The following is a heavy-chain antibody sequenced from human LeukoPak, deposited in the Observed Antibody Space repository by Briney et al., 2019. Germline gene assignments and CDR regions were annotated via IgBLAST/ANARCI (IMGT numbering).Heavy chain of an antibody. V-gene: IGHV1-69*06. CDR2: IIPIFGTA. Sequence: SVKVSCKASGGTFSSYAISWVRQAPGQGLEWMGGIIPIFGTANYAQKFQGRVTITADKSTSTAYMELSSLRSDDTAVYYCARSMYDSSGYYYYYYMDVWGKGTTVTVSS. D-gene: IGHD3-22*01. CDR3: ARSMYDSSGYYYYYYMDV. CDR1: GGTFSSYA. J-gene: IGHJ6*03.